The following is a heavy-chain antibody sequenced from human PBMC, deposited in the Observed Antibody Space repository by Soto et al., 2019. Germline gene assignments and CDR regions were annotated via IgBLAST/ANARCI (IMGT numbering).Heavy chain of an antibody. D-gene: IGHD6-13*01. CDR3: ARDMYSSSWYDY. V-gene: IGHV3-33*01. CDR2: IWYDGSNK. CDR1: GFTFSSYG. Sequence: QVQLVESGGGVVQPGRSLRLSCAASGFTFSSYGMHWVRQAPGKGLEWVAVIWYDGSNKYYADSVKGRFTISRDNSKNTLYLHMNSLRAEDTAVYYCARDMYSSSWYDYWGQGTLVTVSS. J-gene: IGHJ4*02.